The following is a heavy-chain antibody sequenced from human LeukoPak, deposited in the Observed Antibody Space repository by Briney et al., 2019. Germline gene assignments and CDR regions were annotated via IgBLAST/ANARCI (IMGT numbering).Heavy chain of an antibody. CDR1: GFTFTGYY. CDR3: ARAGSSDFWSPRYMDV. CDR2: INANNGDT. Sequence: ASVKVSCKASGFTFTGYYMHWVRQAPGQGLEWMGWINANNGDTNYAQKFRGWVTMTRDTSLRTVYMEVSRLRSDDTAVYYCARAGSSDFWSPRYMDVWGKGTTVTVSS. V-gene: IGHV1-2*04. D-gene: IGHD3-3*01. J-gene: IGHJ6*03.